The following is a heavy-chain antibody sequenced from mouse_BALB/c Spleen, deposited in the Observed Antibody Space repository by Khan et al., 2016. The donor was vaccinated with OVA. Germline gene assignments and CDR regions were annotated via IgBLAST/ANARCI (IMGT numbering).Heavy chain of an antibody. CDR3: GRAWVISTYSFDY. D-gene: IGHD2-4*01. CDR2: IWAGGST. V-gene: IGHV2-9*02. CDR1: GFSLTTYG. J-gene: IGHJ2*01. Sequence: QVQLKESGPGLVAPSQSLSITCTVSGFSLTTYGVHWFREPPGNGLEWLGIIWAGGSTNYNSALMSRLTINKDNSKSQVFLKMNSLQTDDTAMYYCGRAWVISTYSFDYWGQGTPLTVSS.